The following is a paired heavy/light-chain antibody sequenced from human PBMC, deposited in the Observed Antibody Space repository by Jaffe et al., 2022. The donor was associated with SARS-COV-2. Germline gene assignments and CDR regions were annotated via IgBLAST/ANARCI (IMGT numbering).Light chain of an antibody. CDR2: NVS. CDR1: SSDIGGFQY. J-gene: IGLJ2*01. Sequence: QSALAQPASVSGSPGQSITISCTGTSSDIGGFQYVSWYQHHPGKAPQVIIYNVSDRPSGVSNRFSGSKSGNTASLTISGLLAEDEAHYYCSSYSHTTTLVVFGGGTKLTVL. CDR3: SSYSHTTTLVV. V-gene: IGLV2-14*03.
Heavy chain of an antibody. J-gene: IGHJ4*02. CDR1: GGSINSGSLY. D-gene: IGHD3-16*01. Sequence: QVQLQESGPGLVQPSQTLSLTCTVSGGSINSGSLYWSWIRQPAGKGLEWIGRIHLSGGTDYNPSLTGRVTMSIDTPKNMFSLRLTSVTAADTAIYYCARGPKFSENYGLFDYWGQGALVTVSS. CDR2: IHLSGGT. V-gene: IGHV4-61*02. CDR3: ARGPKFSENYGLFDY.